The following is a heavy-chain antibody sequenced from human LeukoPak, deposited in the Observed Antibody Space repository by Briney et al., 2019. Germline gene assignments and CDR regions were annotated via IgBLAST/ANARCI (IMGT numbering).Heavy chain of an antibody. CDR3: TRDCSSTSCYVSD. D-gene: IGHD2-2*01. J-gene: IGHJ4*02. CDR2: ISGHNDNA. Sequence: GASVKVSCKASGYTFSTYGISWVRQAPGQGLEWLGWISGHNDNANYVQEFQDRVTMTTDTSTTTAYMELRSLTSDDTAVYYCTRDCSSTSCYVSDWGQGTLVTVSS. CDR1: GYTFSTYG. V-gene: IGHV1-18*01.